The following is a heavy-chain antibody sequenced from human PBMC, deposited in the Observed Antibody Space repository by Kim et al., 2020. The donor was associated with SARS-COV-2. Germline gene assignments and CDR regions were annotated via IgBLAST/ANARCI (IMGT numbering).Heavy chain of an antibody. V-gene: IGHV4-59*01. CDR2: IYYSGST. J-gene: IGHJ6*02. Sequence: SETLSLTCTVSGDSISSYYWSWIRQPPGKGLEWIGYIYYSGSTNYNPSLKSRVTISVDTSKNQFSLKLSSVTAADTAVYYCARGMGARDYYGMDVWGQGTTVTVSS. CDR3: ARGMGARDYYGMDV. D-gene: IGHD1-26*01. CDR1: GDSISSYY.